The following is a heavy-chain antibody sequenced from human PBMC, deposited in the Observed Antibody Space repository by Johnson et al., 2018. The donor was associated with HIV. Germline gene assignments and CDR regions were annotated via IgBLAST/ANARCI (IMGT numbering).Heavy chain of an antibody. D-gene: IGHD3-10*02. CDR2: IKSKTDGGTT. V-gene: IGHV3-15*01. CDR1: GFSFSNAW. CDR3: TTDHYVLDALDI. J-gene: IGHJ3*02. Sequence: EVQLVESGGGVVQPGGSLRVSCAASGFSFSNAWMSWVRQAPGKGLEWVGRIKSKTDGGTTDYAAPVKGRLTISRDDSKHTLYVQMKSLKTEDTAVYYCTTDHYVLDALDIWGQGTMVTVSS.